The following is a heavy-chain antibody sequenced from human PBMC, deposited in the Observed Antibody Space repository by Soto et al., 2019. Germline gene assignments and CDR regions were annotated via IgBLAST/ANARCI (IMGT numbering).Heavy chain of an antibody. Sequence: SVKVSCKASGYTLATCHMHWVREAPGQGLEWMGIINARSGSTNYAQKFQGRVTLTRDTSTSTVSMELSSLRSEDTAIYYCARFSSISPLPYWVMAVGARGTT. CDR2: INARSGST. V-gene: IGHV1-46*01. CDR1: GYTLATCH. CDR3: ARFSSISPLPYWVMAV. J-gene: IGHJ6*02. D-gene: IGHD2-8*02.